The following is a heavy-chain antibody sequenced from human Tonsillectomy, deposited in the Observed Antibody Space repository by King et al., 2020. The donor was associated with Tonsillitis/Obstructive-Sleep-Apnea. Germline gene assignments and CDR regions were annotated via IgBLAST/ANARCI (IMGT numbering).Heavy chain of an antibody. D-gene: IGHD3-3*01. CDR2: IKSKTDGGTT. CDR1: GFTFSNTW. CDR3: TTTYDFWSGYPSFDY. Sequence: VQLVQSGGGLVKPGGSLRLSCAASGFTFSNTWMSGVRQAPGKGLEWGGRIKSKTDGGTTDYPAPLKGRVTIPRDDSKNTLYMQMNSLKTEDTAVYYCTTTYDFWSGYPSFDYWGQGTLVTVSS. J-gene: IGHJ4*02. V-gene: IGHV3-15*01.